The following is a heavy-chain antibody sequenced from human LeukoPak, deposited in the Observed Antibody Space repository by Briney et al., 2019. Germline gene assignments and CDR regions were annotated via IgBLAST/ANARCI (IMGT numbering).Heavy chain of an antibody. V-gene: IGHV3-64D*08. D-gene: IGHD3-22*01. CDR3: VKDSYDNTGYEYFQH. CDR2: ISSNGGNT. J-gene: IGHJ1*01. CDR1: GFTFTNYV. Sequence: PGGPLRLSCAASGFTFTNYVMYWVRQAPGKGLECVSGISSNGGNTYYADSVKGRFTISRDNSKNTLYLQMSSLRAEDTAVYYCVKDSYDNTGYEYFQHWGQGTLVTGSS.